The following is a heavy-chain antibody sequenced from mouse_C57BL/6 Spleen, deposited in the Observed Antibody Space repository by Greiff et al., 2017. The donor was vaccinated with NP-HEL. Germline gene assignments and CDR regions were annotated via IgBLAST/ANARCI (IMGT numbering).Heavy chain of an antibody. V-gene: IGHV1-42*01. D-gene: IGHD1-1*01. CDR2: ITPSTGGT. CDR1: GYSFTGYY. Sequence: EVKLMESGPELVKPGASVKISCKASGYSFTGYYMNWVKQSPEKSLEWIGEITPSTGGTTYNQKFKAKATLTVDKSSSTAYMQLKSLTSEDSAVYYCAREDYYGSSYLYFDYWGQGTTLTVSS. J-gene: IGHJ2*01. CDR3: AREDYYGSSYLYFDY.